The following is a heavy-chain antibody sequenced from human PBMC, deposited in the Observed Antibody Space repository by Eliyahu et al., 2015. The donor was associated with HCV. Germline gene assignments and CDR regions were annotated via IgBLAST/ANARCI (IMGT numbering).Heavy chain of an antibody. J-gene: IGHJ6*02. Sequence: QVQVVESGGGVVQSGRSLRLSXXAGSGFXFNSVGIHWGRQAPGKGXEWVAVISYDGSNKYYGDSVKGRFTISRDNPKNTLYLQMNSLRTEDTAIYYCAKGWFGEIDAMDVWGQGTTVTV. CDR1: GFXFNSVG. CDR2: ISYDGSNK. D-gene: IGHD3-10*01. CDR3: AKGWFGEIDAMDV. V-gene: IGHV3-30*18.